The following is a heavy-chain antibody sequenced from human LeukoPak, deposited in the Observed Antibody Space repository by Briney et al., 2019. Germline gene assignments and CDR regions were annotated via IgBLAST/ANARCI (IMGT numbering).Heavy chain of an antibody. V-gene: IGHV3-21*01. CDR2: ISSSSSYI. D-gene: IGHD6-19*01. Sequence: PGGSLRLSRAASGFTFSSYSMNWVRQAPGKGLEWVSSISSSSSYIYYADSVKGRFTISGDNAKNSLYLQMNSLRAEDTAVYYCARDGQWLVRDAFDIWGQGTMVTVSS. J-gene: IGHJ3*02. CDR1: GFTFSSYS. CDR3: ARDGQWLVRDAFDI.